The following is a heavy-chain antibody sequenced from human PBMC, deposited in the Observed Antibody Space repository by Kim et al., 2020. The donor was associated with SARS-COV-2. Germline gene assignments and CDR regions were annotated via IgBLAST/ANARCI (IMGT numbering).Heavy chain of an antibody. CDR1: GGTFSSYA. V-gene: IGHV1-69*13. Sequence: SVKVSCKASGGTFSSYAISWVRQAPGQGLEWMGGIIPIFGTANYAQKFQGRVTITADESTSTAYMELSSLRSEDTAVYYCARVLYYYGSGALCGMDVWGQGTTVTVSS. CDR3: ARVLYYYGSGALCGMDV. J-gene: IGHJ6*02. CDR2: IIPIFGTA. D-gene: IGHD3-10*01.